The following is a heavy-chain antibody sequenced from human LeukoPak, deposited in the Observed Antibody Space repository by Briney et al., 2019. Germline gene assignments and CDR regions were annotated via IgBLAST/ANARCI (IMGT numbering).Heavy chain of an antibody. Sequence: GGSLRLSCAASGFAVSSNYMSWVRQAPGKGLDCVSVIYSDDSSYYADSVKGRFTISRDKSKNTLYLQMNSLRAEDTAVYYCAESGGRVFDYWGQGTLVTVSS. CDR3: AESGGRVFDY. D-gene: IGHD3-16*01. CDR1: GFAVSSNY. J-gene: IGHJ4*02. CDR2: IYSDDSS. V-gene: IGHV3-66*01.